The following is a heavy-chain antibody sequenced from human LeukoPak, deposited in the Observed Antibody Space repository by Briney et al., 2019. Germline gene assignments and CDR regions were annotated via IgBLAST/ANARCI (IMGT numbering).Heavy chain of an antibody. Sequence: ASVKVSCKVSGYTLTELSMHWVRQAPGKGLEWMGGFDPEDGETIYAQKFQGRVTMTEDTSTDTAYMELSSLRSEDTAVYYCAGYGLLYDSSGYDYWGQGTLVTVSS. V-gene: IGHV1-24*01. CDR2: FDPEDGET. D-gene: IGHD3-22*01. J-gene: IGHJ4*02. CDR3: AGYGLLYDSSGYDY. CDR1: GYTLTELS.